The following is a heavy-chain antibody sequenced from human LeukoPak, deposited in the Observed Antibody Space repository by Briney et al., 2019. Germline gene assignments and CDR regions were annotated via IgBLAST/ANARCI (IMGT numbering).Heavy chain of an antibody. V-gene: IGHV4-38-2*02. CDR1: GYSISSAYY. CDR3: ARLSMVRGVIAQGAFDI. D-gene: IGHD3-10*01. J-gene: IGHJ3*02. CDR2: IYHSGST. Sequence: PSETLSLTCTVSGYSISSAYYWGWIRQPPGRGLEWIGNIYHSGSTYYNPSLKSRVSISVDTSKNQFSLKLSSVTAADTAVYYCARLSMVRGVIAQGAFDIWGQGTMVTVSS.